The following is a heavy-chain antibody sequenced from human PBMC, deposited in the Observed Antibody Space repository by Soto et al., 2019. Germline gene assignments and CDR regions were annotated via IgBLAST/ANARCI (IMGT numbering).Heavy chain of an antibody. CDR2: IYYSGST. CDR3: ARIYGGYYFDY. CDR1: GASISSSSYY. D-gene: IGHD4-17*01. Sequence: NPSETLSLTCTVSGASISSSSYYWGWIRQPPGKGLEWIGTIYYSGSTYYNPSLKSRVTISVDTYKNQFSLKLRSVTAADTAVYYCARIYGGYYFDYWGQGTLVTVSS. V-gene: IGHV4-39*01. J-gene: IGHJ4*02.